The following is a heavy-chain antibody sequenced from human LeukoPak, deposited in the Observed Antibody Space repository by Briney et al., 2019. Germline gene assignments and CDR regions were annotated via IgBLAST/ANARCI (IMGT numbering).Heavy chain of an antibody. CDR3: ARLVETTRWLMYYFDY. CDR2: VYYSGIT. D-gene: IGHD5-24*01. J-gene: IGHJ4*02. CDR1: GRSISSSSSY. V-gene: IGHV4-39*01. Sequence: PSETLSLTCTVSGRSISSSSSYWGWIRQPPGKGLEWIGSVYYSGITYYNPSLKSRVTISPDTSKNQFSLKLSSVTAADTAVYYCARLVETTRWLMYYFDYWGQGTLVTVSS.